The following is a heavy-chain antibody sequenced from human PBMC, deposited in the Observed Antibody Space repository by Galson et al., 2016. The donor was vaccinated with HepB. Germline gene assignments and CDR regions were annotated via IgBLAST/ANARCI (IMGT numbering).Heavy chain of an antibody. CDR1: GDSISSGFYY. J-gene: IGHJ4*02. CDR3: AGERGYSYGSIDH. CDR2: ISYSGGT. Sequence: TLFLTCTVSGDSISSGFYYWSWIRQPPGKGLEWIGYISYSGGTYYNPSLKSRVTISVDTSKNQFSLKLTSVTAADTAVYYCAGERGYSYGSIDHWGQGTLVTVSS. V-gene: IGHV4-30-4*01. D-gene: IGHD5-18*01.